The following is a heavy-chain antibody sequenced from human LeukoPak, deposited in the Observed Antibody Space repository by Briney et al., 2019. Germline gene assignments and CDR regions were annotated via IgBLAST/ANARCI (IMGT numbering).Heavy chain of an antibody. CDR1: GFTFSDYY. Sequence: GGSLRLSCAASGFTFSDYYMSWIRQAPGKGLEWVSYISSSGSTIYYADSVKGRFTISRDNAKNTLYLQMNSLRAEDTAVYYCAKDLRGYDILTGYYRTDMGVNFDYWGQGTLVTVSS. D-gene: IGHD3-9*01. V-gene: IGHV3-11*01. CDR2: ISSSGSTI. CDR3: AKDLRGYDILTGYYRTDMGVNFDY. J-gene: IGHJ4*02.